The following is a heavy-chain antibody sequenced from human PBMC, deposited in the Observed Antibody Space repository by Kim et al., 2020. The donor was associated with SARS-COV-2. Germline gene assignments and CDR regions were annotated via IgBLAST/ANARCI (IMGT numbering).Heavy chain of an antibody. Sequence: GGSLRLSCAASGFTFSSYGMHWVRQAPGKGLEWVAVISYDGSNKYYADSVKGRFTISRDNSKNTLYLQMNSLRAEDTAVYYCAKEGRRDGYTYFDYWGQGTLVTVSS. J-gene: IGHJ4*02. D-gene: IGHD5-12*01. CDR2: ISYDGSNK. V-gene: IGHV3-30*18. CDR1: GFTFSSYG. CDR3: AKEGRRDGYTYFDY.